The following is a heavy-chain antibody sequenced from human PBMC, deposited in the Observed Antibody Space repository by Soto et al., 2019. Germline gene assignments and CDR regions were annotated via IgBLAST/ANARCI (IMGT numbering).Heavy chain of an antibody. CDR1: GYNFAGYW. CDR3: ARGGVSTRTFDH. Sequence: GESLKISCKGSGYNFAGYWIAWVRQMPVKGLELMGIIYPSDSDTRYRPSFQGQVTISADKSISSAYLQWSSLRASDTAMYYCARGGVSTRTFDHWGKGTPVTVSS. V-gene: IGHV5-51*01. D-gene: IGHD3-3*01. J-gene: IGHJ4*02. CDR2: IYPSDSDT.